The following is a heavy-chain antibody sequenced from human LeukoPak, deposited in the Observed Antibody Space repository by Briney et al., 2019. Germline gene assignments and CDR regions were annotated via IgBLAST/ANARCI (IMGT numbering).Heavy chain of an antibody. Sequence: GGSLSLSCAASGFTFSSYGMHWVRQAPGKGLEWVAVISYDGSNKYYADSVKGRFTISRDNSKNTLYVQMNSLRAEDTAVYYCARATAGFLDSWGQGTLVTVSS. J-gene: IGHJ4*02. CDR3: ARATAGFLDS. CDR1: GFTFSSYG. V-gene: IGHV3-30*03. CDR2: ISYDGSNK. D-gene: IGHD6-13*01.